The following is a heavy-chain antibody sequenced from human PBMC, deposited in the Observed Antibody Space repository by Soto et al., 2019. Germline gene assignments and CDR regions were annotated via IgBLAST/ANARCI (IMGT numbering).Heavy chain of an antibody. V-gene: IGHV1-2*04. D-gene: IGHD1-7*01. J-gene: IGHJ4*02. Sequence: ASVKVSCKASGYTFTGYYMHWVRQAPGQGLEWMGWINPNSGGTNYAQKFQGWVTMTRDTSISTAYMELSRLRSDDTAVYYCAREGVNGTTTPGPIGYWGQGTLVTVSS. CDR3: AREGVNGTTTPGPIGY. CDR1: GYTFTGYY. CDR2: INPNSGGT.